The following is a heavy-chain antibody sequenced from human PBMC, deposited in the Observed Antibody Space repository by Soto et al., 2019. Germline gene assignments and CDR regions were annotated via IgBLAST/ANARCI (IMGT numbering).Heavy chain of an antibody. CDR1: GFTFSTYA. D-gene: IGHD6-13*01. Sequence: PGGSLRLSCAASGFTFSTYAMSWVRQAPRKGLKWVSLISVGGDSTFYADSVKGRFTISRDNSKNTLYLQMNSLRAEDTAVYYCAKDLVPGHSSSWSLPYGMDVWGQGTTVTVSS. CDR2: ISVGGDST. V-gene: IGHV3-23*01. J-gene: IGHJ6*02. CDR3: AKDLVPGHSSSWSLPYGMDV.